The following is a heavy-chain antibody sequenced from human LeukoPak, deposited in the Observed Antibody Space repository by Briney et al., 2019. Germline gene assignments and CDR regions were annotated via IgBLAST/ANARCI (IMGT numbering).Heavy chain of an antibody. CDR3: AKDRFGIAAAGTNWFDP. D-gene: IGHD6-13*01. V-gene: IGHV3-23*01. CDR2: FSGSGGST. Sequence: GGSLRVSCAASGFTFSSYAMSWVGQAPGKGLDWVSAFSGSGGSTYYADSVKGRFTISRDNSKNTLYLQMNSLRAEDTAVYYCAKDRFGIAAAGTNWFDPWGQGTLVTVSS. J-gene: IGHJ5*02. CDR1: GFTFSSYA.